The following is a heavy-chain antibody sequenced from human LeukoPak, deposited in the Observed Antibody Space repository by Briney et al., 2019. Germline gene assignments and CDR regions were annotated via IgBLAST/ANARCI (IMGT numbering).Heavy chain of an antibody. CDR2: IYYSGST. V-gene: IGHV4-30-4*02. CDR3: AGRITIFGVVIGMDV. D-gene: IGHD3-3*01. CDR1: GGSISSGDYY. Sequence: SDTLSLTCTVSGGSISSGDYYWSWIRQPPGKGLEWIGYIYYSGSTYYNPSLKSRVTISVDTSKNQFSLKLSSVTAADTAVYYCAGRITIFGVVIGMDVWGQGTTVTVSS. J-gene: IGHJ6*02.